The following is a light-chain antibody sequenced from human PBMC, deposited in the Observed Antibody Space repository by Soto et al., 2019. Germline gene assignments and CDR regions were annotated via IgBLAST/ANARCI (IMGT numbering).Light chain of an antibody. CDR1: KKDIGVYDF. CDR2: EVV. J-gene: IGLJ1*01. CDR3: KSYAGRNTYV. Sequence: QSALTQPPSASGSPGQSVTISCTGTKKDIGVYDFVSWYQHHPGKAPRLIIYEVVQRPSGVPDRFSGSKSGNTASLTVSGLQDADEADYFCKSYAGRNTYVFGSGTKLTVL. V-gene: IGLV2-8*01.